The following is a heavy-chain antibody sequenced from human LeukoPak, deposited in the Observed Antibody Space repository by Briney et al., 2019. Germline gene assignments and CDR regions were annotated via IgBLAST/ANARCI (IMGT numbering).Heavy chain of an antibody. CDR3: ATGLDYYGSGSQQPFDP. CDR2: IIPILGIA. D-gene: IGHD3-10*01. V-gene: IGHV1-69*04. J-gene: IGHJ5*02. CDR1: GGTFSSYA. Sequence: GASVKVSCKASGGTFSSYAIRWVRQAPGQGLEWMGRIIPILGIANYAQKFQGRVTITADKSTSTAYMELSSLRSEDTAVYYCATGLDYYGSGSQQPFDPWGQGTLVTVSS.